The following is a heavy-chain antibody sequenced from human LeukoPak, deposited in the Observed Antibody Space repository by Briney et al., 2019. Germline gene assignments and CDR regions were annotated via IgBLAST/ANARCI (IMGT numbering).Heavy chain of an antibody. D-gene: IGHD3-9*01. CDR1: GYTFTSYG. J-gene: IGHJ5*02. V-gene: IGHV1-18*01. CDR2: ISAYNGNT. CDR3: ARVEEIYYDILFRDNWFDP. Sequence: ASVKVSCKASGYTFTSYGISWVRQAPGQGLEWMGWISAYNGNTNYAQKLQGRVTMTTDTSTSTAYMELRSLRSDDTAVYYCARVEEIYYDILFRDNWFDPWGQGTLVTVSS.